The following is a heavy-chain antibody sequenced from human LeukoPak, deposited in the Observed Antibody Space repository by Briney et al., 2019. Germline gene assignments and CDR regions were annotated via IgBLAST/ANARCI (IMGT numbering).Heavy chain of an antibody. CDR1: GYTLTELS. CDR2: FDPEDGET. CDR3: ATDADLLYAFDI. V-gene: IGHV1-24*01. D-gene: IGHD3-10*01. Sequence: ASVKVSCKVSGYTLTELSMHWVRQAPGKGLEWMGGFDPEDGETIYAQKFQGRVTMTEDTSTDTAYMELSSLRSEDTAVYYCATDADLLYAFDIRGQGTMVTVSS. J-gene: IGHJ3*02.